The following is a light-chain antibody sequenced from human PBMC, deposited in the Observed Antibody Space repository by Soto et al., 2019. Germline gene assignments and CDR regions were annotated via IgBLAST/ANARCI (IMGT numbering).Light chain of an antibody. V-gene: IGLV2-14*01. CDR3: SSYTTSSTQV. CDR1: SSDIGTYNY. CDR2: EVS. J-gene: IGLJ3*02. Sequence: QSALTQPASVSGSPGQSITISCTGTSSDIGTYNYVSWYQQHPGKVPKLMIYEVSNRPSGVSNRFSGSKSGNTASLAISGLHDEDEADYYCSSYTTSSTQVFGGGTKLTVL.